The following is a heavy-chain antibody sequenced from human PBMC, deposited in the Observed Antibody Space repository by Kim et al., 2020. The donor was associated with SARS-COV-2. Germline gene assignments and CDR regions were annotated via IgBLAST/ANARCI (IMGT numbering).Heavy chain of an antibody. Sequence: GGSLRLSCAASGFTFSSYSMNWVRQAPGKGLEWVSSISSSSSYIYYADSVKGRFTISRDNAKNSLYLQMNSLRAEDTAVYYCARVPVVVVATVPPNKAYYFDYWGQGTLVTVSS. CDR1: GFTFSSYS. CDR2: ISSSSSYI. D-gene: IGHD2-15*01. J-gene: IGHJ4*02. V-gene: IGHV3-21*01. CDR3: ARVPVVVVATVPPNKAYYFDY.